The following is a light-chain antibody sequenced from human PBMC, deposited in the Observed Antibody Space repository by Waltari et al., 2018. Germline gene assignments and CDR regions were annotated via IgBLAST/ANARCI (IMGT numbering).Light chain of an antibody. CDR1: QSISSQ. V-gene: IGKV3-15*01. J-gene: IGKJ3*01. CDR3: QQYHESPPIT. Sequence: EIVMTQSPATLSVSPGERATLSCRASQSISSQLAWYQQKPGQAPSLPIYGASTRATGIPARFSGSGSGTEFTLTISSLQSEDFAVYFCQQYHESPPITFGPGTKVDIK. CDR2: GAS.